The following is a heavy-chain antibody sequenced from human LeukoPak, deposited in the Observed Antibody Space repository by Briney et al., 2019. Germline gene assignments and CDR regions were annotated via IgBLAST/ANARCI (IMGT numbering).Heavy chain of an antibody. Sequence: GGSLRLSCAASGFTLTTYGIHWVRQAPGQGLEWVAFIASDGNNKQYADSVKGRVTISRDSSKNTLYLQMNSLGTEDTAVYYCAKARSGGSWTFDVWGQGTMVIVSS. J-gene: IGHJ3*01. CDR3: AKARSGGSWTFDV. D-gene: IGHD1-26*01. CDR1: GFTLTTYG. V-gene: IGHV3-30*02. CDR2: IASDGNNK.